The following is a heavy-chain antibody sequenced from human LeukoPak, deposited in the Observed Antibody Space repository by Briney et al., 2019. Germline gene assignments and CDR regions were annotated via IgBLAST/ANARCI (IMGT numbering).Heavy chain of an antibody. V-gene: IGHV4-39*01. CDR2: IYYSGST. D-gene: IGHD3-3*01. CDR3: ARFAFGVVITHFDY. Sequence: SGPTLVNPPQTLTLTCTFSGFSLSTSGVGVGWIRQPPGKGLEWIGSIYYSGSTYYNPSLKSRVTISVDTSKNQFSLKLSSVTAADTAVYYCARFAFGVVITHFDYWGQGTLVTVSS. CDR1: GFSLSTSGVG. J-gene: IGHJ4*02.